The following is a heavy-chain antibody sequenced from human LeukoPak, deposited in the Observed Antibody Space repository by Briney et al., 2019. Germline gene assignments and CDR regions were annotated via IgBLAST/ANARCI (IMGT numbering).Heavy chain of an antibody. CDR3: AKVVVVPAATTKTYYFDF. Sequence: GGSLRLSCAASGFTFSSYGMSWVRQAPGKGLEWVSAISGSGGSTYYADSVKGRFTISRDNSKNTLYLQMNSLRAEDTAVYYCAKVVVVPAATTKTYYFDFWGRGTLVTVSS. J-gene: IGHJ4*02. CDR1: GFTFSSYG. CDR2: ISGSGGST. V-gene: IGHV3-23*01. D-gene: IGHD2-2*01.